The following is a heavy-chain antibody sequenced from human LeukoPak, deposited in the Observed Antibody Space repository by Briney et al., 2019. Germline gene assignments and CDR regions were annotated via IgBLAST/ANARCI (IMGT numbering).Heavy chain of an antibody. Sequence: SETLSFTCNVSDDSMNNYYWSWIRQPPGKGLEWVGYIFHTGDANYNPSLKSRVTVSIDTSKNQFSLKLSSVTAADTAVYYCARQPYRSGAYYFDYWGQGALITVSS. CDR1: DDSMNNYY. D-gene: IGHD2-15*01. J-gene: IGHJ4*02. CDR2: IFHTGDA. V-gene: IGHV4-59*08. CDR3: ARQPYRSGAYYFDY.